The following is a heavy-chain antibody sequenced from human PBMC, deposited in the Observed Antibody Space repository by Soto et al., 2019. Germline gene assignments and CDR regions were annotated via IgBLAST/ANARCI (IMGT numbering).Heavy chain of an antibody. Sequence: ASVKGYWKAAGYAMSRYGSSWGRKATGQGLEWMGWISAYNGNTNYAQKLQGRVTMTTDTSTSTAYMELRSLRSDDTAVYYCARDLDPQWRYQLESIGYWVQGTLVTVTS. CDR1: GYAMSRYG. CDR3: ARDLDPQWRYQLESIGY. D-gene: IGHD1-1*01. J-gene: IGHJ4*02. CDR2: ISAYNGNT. V-gene: IGHV1-18*04.